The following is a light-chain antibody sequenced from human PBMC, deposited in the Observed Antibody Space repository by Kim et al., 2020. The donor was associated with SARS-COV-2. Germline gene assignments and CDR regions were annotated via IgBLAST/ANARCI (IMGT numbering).Light chain of an antibody. Sequence: QSVLTQPPSASGTPGQRVTISCSGSNSNIGVNTVNWYQQFPGTSPKLLIYRNNQRPSGVPDRFSGSKSGTSASLVLSGLLSEDEADYYCATWDDSLNAWVFGAGTQLTVL. CDR1: NSNIGVNT. V-gene: IGLV1-44*01. J-gene: IGLJ3*02. CDR2: RNN. CDR3: ATWDDSLNAWV.